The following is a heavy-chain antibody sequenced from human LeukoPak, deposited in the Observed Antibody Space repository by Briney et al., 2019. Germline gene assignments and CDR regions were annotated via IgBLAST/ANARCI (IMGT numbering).Heavy chain of an antibody. D-gene: IGHD5-18*01. J-gene: IGHJ4*02. CDR3: ARDLGYSYGYWYFDY. CDR1: GYTFTSYG. CDR2: ISAYNGNT. Sequence: ASVKVSCKASGYTFTSYGISWVRQAPGQGLEWMRWISAYNGNTNYAQKLQGRVTMTTDTSTSTAYMELRSLRSDDTAVYYCARDLGYSYGYWYFDYWGQGTLVTVSS. V-gene: IGHV1-18*04.